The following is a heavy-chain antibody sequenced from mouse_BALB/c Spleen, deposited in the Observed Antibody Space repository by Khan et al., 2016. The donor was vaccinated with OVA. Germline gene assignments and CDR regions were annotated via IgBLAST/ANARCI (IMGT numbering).Heavy chain of an antibody. Sequence: EVKLEESGPGLVKPSQSLALTCTVSGSSIPSDYAWNWIRQFPGSKLEWMGYIRNSGNTSYNPSLKSRITITRDTSKNQFFLQLNSVTTEDTATYYCAREGNWYFDVWGAGTTVTVSS. CDR2: IRNSGNT. CDR1: GSSIPSDYA. J-gene: IGHJ1*01. V-gene: IGHV3-2*02. CDR3: AREGNWYFDV.